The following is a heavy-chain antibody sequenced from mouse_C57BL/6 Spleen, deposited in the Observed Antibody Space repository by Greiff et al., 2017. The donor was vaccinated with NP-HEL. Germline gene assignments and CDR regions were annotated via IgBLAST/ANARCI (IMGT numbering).Heavy chain of an antibody. V-gene: IGHV2-2*02. D-gene: IGHD2-4*01. CDR3: ASTYDYDQAWFAY. CDR2: IWSGGGT. J-gene: IGHJ3*01. Sequence: VQLQQSGPGLVQPSQSLSITCTVSGFSLTSYGVHWVRQSPGKGLEWLGVIWSGGGTDYNAAFISRLSISKDNSKGQVFFKMDSLQANDTAIYYCASTYDYDQAWFAYWGQGTLVTVSA. CDR1: GFSLTSYG.